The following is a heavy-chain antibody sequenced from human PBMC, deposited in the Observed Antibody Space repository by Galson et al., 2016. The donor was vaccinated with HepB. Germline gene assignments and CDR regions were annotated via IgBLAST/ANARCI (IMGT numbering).Heavy chain of an antibody. CDR2: IYHSGST. Sequence: SETLSLTCAVSGGSISSNNWWSWVRQPPGKGLEWIGEIYHSGSTNYNPSLKSRVTISVDKSKNQFSLKLSSVTAADTAVDFCASRRQQVSMGWFDPWGQGTLVTVSS. D-gene: IGHD1-26*01. CDR3: ASRRQQVSMGWFDP. J-gene: IGHJ5*02. V-gene: IGHV4-4*02. CDR1: GGSISSNNW.